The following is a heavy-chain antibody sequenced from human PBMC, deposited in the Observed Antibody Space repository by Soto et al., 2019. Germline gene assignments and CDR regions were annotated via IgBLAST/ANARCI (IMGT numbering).Heavy chain of an antibody. CDR1: GDRVSSSSAA. J-gene: IGHJ6*02. V-gene: IGHV6-1*01. CDR2: TYYRSKWYN. Sequence: SQTLSLTCALSGDRVSSSSAAWNWIRQSPSRGLEWLGRTYYRSKWYNDYAVSVKSRITINPDTSKNQFSLQLNSVTPEDTAVYFCARDSGYNYGHQFPSLYYGMDVWGQGTTVSVSS. CDR3: ARDSGYNYGHQFPSLYYGMDV. D-gene: IGHD5-18*01.